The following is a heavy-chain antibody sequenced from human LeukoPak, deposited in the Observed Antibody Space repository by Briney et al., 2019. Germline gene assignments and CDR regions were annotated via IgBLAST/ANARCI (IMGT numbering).Heavy chain of an antibody. CDR1: GYTFISYA. Sequence: GASVKVSCKASGYTFISYAMDWVRQAPGQRLEWMGWINAGKGNTRYSQKFQGRGTITRDTSASTAYMELSSLRSEDTAVYYCARESQEGAFDYWGQGTLVTVSS. CDR3: ARESQEGAFDY. V-gene: IGHV1-3*01. J-gene: IGHJ4*02. CDR2: INAGKGNT.